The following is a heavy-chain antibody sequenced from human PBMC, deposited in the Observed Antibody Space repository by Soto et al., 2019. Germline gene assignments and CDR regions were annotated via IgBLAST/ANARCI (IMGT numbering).Heavy chain of an antibody. CDR3: ARLGNSGNFAY. V-gene: IGHV3-64*02. D-gene: IGHD1-1*01. CDR2: ISSNGDST. CDR1: GFTFSNSA. Sequence: EVQLVESGEDLVQPGGSLRLSCVASGFTFSNSAMYWVRQAPGKGLECVSSISSNGDSTYYADSVKGRFTISRDNSKNTLFLQMGGLRTDDMAVYYCARLGNSGNFAYWGQGTLFTVSS. J-gene: IGHJ4*02.